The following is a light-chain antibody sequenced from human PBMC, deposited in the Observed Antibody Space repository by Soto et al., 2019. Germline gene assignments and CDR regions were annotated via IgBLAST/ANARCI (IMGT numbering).Light chain of an antibody. CDR2: EVT. J-gene: IGLJ1*01. CDR1: SSDVGGYNY. CDR3: ISYTSGTSPYV. Sequence: QSALTQPVSVSGSPGQSITISCTGTSSDVGGYNYVSWYQHHPGKAPKLIIYEVTNRPSGVSNRFSGSKSGNTASLTISGLQAEDEADYYCISYTSGTSPYVFGTGTKLTVL. V-gene: IGLV2-14*01.